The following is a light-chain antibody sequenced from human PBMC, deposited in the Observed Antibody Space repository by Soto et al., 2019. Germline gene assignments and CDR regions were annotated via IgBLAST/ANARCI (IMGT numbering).Light chain of an antibody. CDR1: QDLAHW. V-gene: IGKV1-12*01. CDR2: GAS. J-gene: IGKJ4*01. Sequence: DIQMTHSPSSVSASVGDRVTITCRASQDLAHWLAWYQQKPGKAPRLLIYGASSLQCGVPSRFSGCVYGTDFTLAISSLQPEDFATSFCQQANSFPLTFGGGTSVEI. CDR3: QQANSFPLT.